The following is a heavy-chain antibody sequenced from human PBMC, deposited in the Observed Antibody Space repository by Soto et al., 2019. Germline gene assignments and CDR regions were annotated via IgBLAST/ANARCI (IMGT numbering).Heavy chain of an antibody. J-gene: IGHJ4*02. CDR3: AIIYGSGSYPFDY. Sequence: EVQLLESGGGLVQPGGSPRLSCAASGFTFSSYAMSWVRQAPGKGLEWVSAISGSGGSTYYADSVKGRFTISRDNSKNTLYLQMNSLRAEDTAVYYCAIIYGSGSYPFDYWGQGTLVTVSS. CDR1: GFTFSSYA. V-gene: IGHV3-23*01. CDR2: ISGSGGST. D-gene: IGHD3-10*01.